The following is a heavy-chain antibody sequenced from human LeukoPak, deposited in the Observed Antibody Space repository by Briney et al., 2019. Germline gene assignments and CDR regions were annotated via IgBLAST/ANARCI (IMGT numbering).Heavy chain of an antibody. CDR3: ASTGVVAATGVLDY. D-gene: IGHD2-15*01. CDR2: IYHSGST. Sequence: PSETLSLTCTVSGGSISSGGYYWSWIRQPPGKGLEWIGYIYHSGSTYYNPSLKSRVTISVDTSKNQFSLKLSSVTAADTAVYYCASTGVVAATGVLDYWGQGTLVTVSS. CDR1: GGSISSGGYY. J-gene: IGHJ4*02. V-gene: IGHV4-30-2*01.